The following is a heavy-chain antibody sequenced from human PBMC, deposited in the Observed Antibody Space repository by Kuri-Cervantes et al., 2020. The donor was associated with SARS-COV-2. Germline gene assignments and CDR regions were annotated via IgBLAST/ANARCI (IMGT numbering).Heavy chain of an antibody. CDR1: GYTFTNYD. CDR2: IVPVIGTA. CDR3: VRDAEPLGANVPYHHYGMDV. Sequence: SVKVSCKASGYTFTNYDINWVRQAPGQGLEWMGGIVPVIGTANYAQKFEDRVTITADESASTAYMELSSLTSEDTAVFYCVRDAEPLGANVPYHHYGMDVWGQGTTVTVSS. J-gene: IGHJ6*02. V-gene: IGHV1-69*13. D-gene: IGHD1-14*01.